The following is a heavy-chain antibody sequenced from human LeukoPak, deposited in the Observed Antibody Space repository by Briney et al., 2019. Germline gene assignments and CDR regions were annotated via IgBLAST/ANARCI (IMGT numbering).Heavy chain of an antibody. D-gene: IGHD3-10*01. Sequence: SETLSLTCTVSGGSISSSSYYWGWIRQPPGKGLEWIGYIYYSGSTNYNPSLKSRVTISVDTSKNQFSLKLSSVTAADTAVYYCARGGFGESSLTYYYYYMDVWGKGTTVTISS. CDR2: IYYSGST. CDR1: GGSISSSSYY. V-gene: IGHV4-61*05. CDR3: ARGGFGESSLTYYYYYMDV. J-gene: IGHJ6*03.